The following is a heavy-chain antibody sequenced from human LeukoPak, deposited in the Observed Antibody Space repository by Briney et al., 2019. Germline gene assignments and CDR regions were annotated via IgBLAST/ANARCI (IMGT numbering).Heavy chain of an antibody. D-gene: IGHD6-13*01. CDR3: ARRRDTSHSSSWYGRWFDP. J-gene: IGHJ5*02. CDR1: GFTFDDYA. CDR2: INWNGGKI. Sequence: PGGSLRLSCAASGFTFDDYAMHWIRQAPGKGLEWVSGINWNGGKIGYADSVKGRFTISRDSAKSSLYLQMNSLRAEDTAVYYCARRRDTSHSSSWYGRWFDPWGQGTLVTVSS. V-gene: IGHV3-9*01.